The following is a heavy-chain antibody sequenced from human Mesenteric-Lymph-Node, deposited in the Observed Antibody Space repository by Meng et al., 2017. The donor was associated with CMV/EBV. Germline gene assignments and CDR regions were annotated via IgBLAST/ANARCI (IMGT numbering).Heavy chain of an antibody. CDR2: VNPKSGGT. J-gene: IGHJ4*02. CDR3: AKDCGVGGTRDY. Sequence: ASVKVSCKASGDTFSAYTISWVRQAPGQGLEWMGWVNPKSGGTRYAQKFQGSVTMTRDTSTSTAYMEVSRLTSDDTAVYYCAKDCGVGGTRDYWGQGTLVTVSS. V-gene: IGHV1-2*02. D-gene: IGHD2-21*01. CDR1: GDTFSAYT.